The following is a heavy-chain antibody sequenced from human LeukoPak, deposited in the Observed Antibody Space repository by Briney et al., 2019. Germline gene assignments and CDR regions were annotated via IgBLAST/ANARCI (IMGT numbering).Heavy chain of an antibody. V-gene: IGHV5-51*01. CDR1: GYSFDSYG. D-gene: IGHD1-1*01. Sequence: KVSCKASGYSFDSYGFTWVRQVPGQGLEWMGIIYPGDSDTRYSPSFQGQVTISADKSISTAYLQWSSLKASDTAMYYCARLDTPWRLYWGQGTLVTVSS. CDR3: ARLDTPWRLY. J-gene: IGHJ4*02. CDR2: IYPGDSDT.